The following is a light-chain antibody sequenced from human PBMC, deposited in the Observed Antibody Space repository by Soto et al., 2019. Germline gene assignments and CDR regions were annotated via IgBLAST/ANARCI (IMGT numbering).Light chain of an antibody. V-gene: IGLV1-47*01. CDR2: RTN. CDR3: AAWDDSLNGWV. J-gene: IGLJ3*02. CDR1: SSNIGRNY. Sequence: QSVLTQPPSASGTPGQRVTISCFGSSSNIGRNYIHWYQQLTGAAPTLIIYRTNQRPSEVPDRFSASKSGTSGSLAISDLRAEDEADYYCAAWDDSLNGWVFGGGTKVTVL.